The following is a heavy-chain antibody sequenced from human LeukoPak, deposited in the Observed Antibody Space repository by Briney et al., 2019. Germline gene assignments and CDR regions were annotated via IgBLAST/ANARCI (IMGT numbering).Heavy chain of an antibody. Sequence: GGSLRLSCAASGFTFSNYGMHWVRQAPGKGLEWVAVISYDESDKYYADSVKGRFTISRDNSKNTLYLQMNSLRAEDTAVYYCAAKGDSSSSFDYWGQGTLVTVSS. J-gene: IGHJ4*02. CDR3: AAKGDSSSSFDY. D-gene: IGHD6-6*01. CDR1: GFTFSNYG. V-gene: IGHV3-30*03. CDR2: ISYDESDK.